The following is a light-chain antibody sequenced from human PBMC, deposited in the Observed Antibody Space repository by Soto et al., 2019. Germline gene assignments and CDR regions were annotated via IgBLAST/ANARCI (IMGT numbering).Light chain of an antibody. V-gene: IGKV3-20*01. Sequence: EIVLTQSPGTVSLSPGERATLSCRASQSVSSNDLAWYQQKPGQAPRLLIYGASSRATGIPDRFSGSGSGTDFTLTISRLEPEDFAVYYCQQYGNSPISFGQGTRLEIK. CDR2: GAS. CDR1: QSVSSND. J-gene: IGKJ5*01. CDR3: QQYGNSPIS.